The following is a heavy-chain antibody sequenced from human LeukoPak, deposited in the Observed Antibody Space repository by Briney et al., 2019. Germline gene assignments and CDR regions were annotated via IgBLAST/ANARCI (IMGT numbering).Heavy chain of an antibody. Sequence: GGSLRLSCVASGFTFSDYWMTWVRQAPGKGLEWVANIKQNGGERYYVDSVKGRFTISRDNAKNTLYLQMNSLRAEDTAVYYCAGDSGKARSDYWGQGALVTVSS. D-gene: IGHD4-23*01. J-gene: IGHJ4*02. V-gene: IGHV3-7*03. CDR3: AGDSGKARSDY. CDR1: GFTFSDYW. CDR2: IKQNGGER.